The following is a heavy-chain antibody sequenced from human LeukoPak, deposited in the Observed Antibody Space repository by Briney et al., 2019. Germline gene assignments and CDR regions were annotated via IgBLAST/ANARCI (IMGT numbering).Heavy chain of an antibody. V-gene: IGHV4-34*01. J-gene: IGHJ4*02. CDR2: INHSGST. CDR1: GFSFTNAW. D-gene: IGHD3-22*01. Sequence: PGGSLRLSCAASGFSFTNAWMNWVRQPPGKGLEWIGEINHSGSTNYNPSLKSRVTISVDTSKNQFSLKLSSVTAADTAVYYCASGWYYYDSSGYYDYWGQGTLVTVSS. CDR3: ASGWYYYDSSGYYDY.